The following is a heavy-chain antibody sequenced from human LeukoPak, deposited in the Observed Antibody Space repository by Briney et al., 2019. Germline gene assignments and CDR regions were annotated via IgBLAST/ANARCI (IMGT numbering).Heavy chain of an antibody. V-gene: IGHV3-21*01. CDR1: GFTFSSYG. J-gene: IGHJ4*02. CDR2: ISSDTTYI. Sequence: GGTLRLSYAATGFTFSSYGMSWVRQAPGKGLEWVSSISSDTTYIYYADPVKRRFTISRDNAKNSLYLQMNGLRAEDTAVYYCVRDLRYDAGYWGQGTLVTVSS. D-gene: IGHD5-12*01. CDR3: VRDLRYDAGY.